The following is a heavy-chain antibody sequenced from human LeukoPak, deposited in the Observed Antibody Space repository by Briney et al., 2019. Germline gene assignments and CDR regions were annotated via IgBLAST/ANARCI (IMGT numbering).Heavy chain of an antibody. J-gene: IGHJ3*02. CDR1: GYTFTSYG. CDR2: ISAYNGNT. CDR3: ARVMVGRFLEWLFLDAFDI. V-gene: IGHV1-18*01. Sequence: ASVKVSFKASGYTFTSYGISWVRQAPGQGLEWMGWISAYNGNTNYAQKLQGRVTMTTDTSTSTAHMELRSLRSDDTAVYYCARVMVGRFLEWLFLDAFDIWGQGTMVTVSS. D-gene: IGHD3-3*01.